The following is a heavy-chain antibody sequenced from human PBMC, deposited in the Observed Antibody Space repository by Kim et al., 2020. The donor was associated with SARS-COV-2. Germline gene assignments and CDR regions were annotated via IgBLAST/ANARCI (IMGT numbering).Heavy chain of an antibody. V-gene: IGHV3-15*01. CDR2: IKSKADGGTT. CDR3: VTGGYTDYYYGMDV. D-gene: IGHD2-2*02. CDR1: QFTFNYAW. J-gene: IGHJ6*02. Sequence: GGSLRLSCAASQFTFNYAWMSWVRQAPGKGLEWVGRIKSKADGGTTDYAAPVKGRFTISRDDSENTLYLQMDSLKSEDTAIYFCVTGGYTDYYYGMDVWGQGATGIVSS.